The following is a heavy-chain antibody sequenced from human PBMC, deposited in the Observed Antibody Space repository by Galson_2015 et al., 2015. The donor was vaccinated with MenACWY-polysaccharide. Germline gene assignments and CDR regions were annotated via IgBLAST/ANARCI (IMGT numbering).Heavy chain of an antibody. D-gene: IGHD6-6*01. V-gene: IGHV1-2*06. Sequence: SVKVSCKASGYTFTSYGISWVRQAPGQGLEWMGRINPNSGGTNYAQKFQGRVTMTRDTSISTAYMELSRLRSDDTAVYYCARRIAARPGRYYYYGMDVWGQGTTVTVSS. J-gene: IGHJ6*02. CDR2: INPNSGGT. CDR3: ARRIAARPGRYYYYGMDV. CDR1: GYTFTSYG.